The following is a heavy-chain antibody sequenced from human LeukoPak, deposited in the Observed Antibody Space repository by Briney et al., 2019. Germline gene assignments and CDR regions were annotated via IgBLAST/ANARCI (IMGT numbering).Heavy chain of an antibody. CDR1: GGSISSGGYY. CDR2: IYYSGST. J-gene: IGHJ1*01. Sequence: SETLSLTCTVSGGSISSGGYYWSWIRQPPGKGLEWIGYIYYSGSTNYNPSLKSRVTISVDTSKNQFSLKLSSVTAADTAVYYCARVGGLRGAEYFQHWGQGTLVTVSS. V-gene: IGHV4-61*08. CDR3: ARVGGLRGAEYFQH. D-gene: IGHD2-15*01.